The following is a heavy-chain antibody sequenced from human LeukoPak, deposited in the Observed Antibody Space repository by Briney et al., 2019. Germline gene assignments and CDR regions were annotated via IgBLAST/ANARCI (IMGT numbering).Heavy chain of an antibody. CDR3: ARHPGFGSGSYH. Sequence: GASVKVSCKASGYRFTSYYIHWVRQAPGQGPEWMGGIIPIFGTANYAQKFQGRVTITTDESTSTAYMELSSLRSEDTAVYYCARHPGFGSGSYHWGQGTLVTVSS. D-gene: IGHD3-10*01. J-gene: IGHJ4*02. V-gene: IGHV1-69*05. CDR1: GYRFTSYY. CDR2: IIPIFGTA.